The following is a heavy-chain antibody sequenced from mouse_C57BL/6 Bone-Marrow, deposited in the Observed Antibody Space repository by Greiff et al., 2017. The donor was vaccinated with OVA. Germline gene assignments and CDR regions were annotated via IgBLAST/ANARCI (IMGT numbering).Heavy chain of an antibody. CDR1: GYTFTSYG. Sequence: VQLQESGAELARPGASVKLSCKASGYTFTSYGISWVKQRTGQGLEWIGEIYPRSGNTYYNEKFKGKATLTADKSSSTAYMELRSLTSEDSAVYFCARRSYGSHFDYWGQGTTLTVSS. V-gene: IGHV1-81*01. J-gene: IGHJ2*01. CDR2: IYPRSGNT. D-gene: IGHD1-1*01. CDR3: ARRSYGSHFDY.